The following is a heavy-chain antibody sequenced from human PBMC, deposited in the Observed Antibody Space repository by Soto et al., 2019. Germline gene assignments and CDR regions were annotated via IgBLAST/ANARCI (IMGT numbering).Heavy chain of an antibody. Sequence: DVRLAESGGGLVQPGGSLRLSCTTSGFSFASFAMTWVRQAPGKGLEWVATISGSDGKTYYADSVKRRFAISRDTSRHTLYLQMTSLRADDSAIYYFAKWIYLDYWCQGTRVTVSS. J-gene: IGHJ4*02. CDR1: GFSFASFA. CDR2: ISGSDGKT. D-gene: IGHD5-12*01. CDR3: AKWIYLDY. V-gene: IGHV3-23*04.